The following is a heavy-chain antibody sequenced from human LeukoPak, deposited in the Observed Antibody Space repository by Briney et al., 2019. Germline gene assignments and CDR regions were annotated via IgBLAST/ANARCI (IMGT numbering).Heavy chain of an antibody. CDR2: ISGDGGST. CDR1: GFTFDDYA. CDR3: ARYYGSGTLHFDY. V-gene: IGHV3-43*02. Sequence: GGSLRLSCAASGFTFDDYAMHWVRQAPGKGLEWVSLISGDGGSTYYADSVKGRFTISRDNSKNSLYLQMNSLRAEDTALYYCARYYGSGTLHFDYWGQGTLVTVSS. J-gene: IGHJ4*02. D-gene: IGHD1-26*01.